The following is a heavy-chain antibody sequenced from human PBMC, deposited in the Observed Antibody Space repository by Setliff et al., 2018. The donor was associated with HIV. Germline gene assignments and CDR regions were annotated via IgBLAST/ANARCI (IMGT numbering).Heavy chain of an antibody. J-gene: IGHJ5*02. CDR3: ARLHTDFYGDLTYFDP. V-gene: IGHV3-7*01. CDR2: VNQDETET. CDR1: GFSFSGYW. Sequence: GGSLRLSCAASGFSFSGYWMHWVRQPPGKGLEWVANVNQDETETYFADSVKGRFSISRNNSKNLLYLEMESLRAEDTALYFCARLHTDFYGDLTYFDPWGHGTLVTVSS. D-gene: IGHD3-10*01.